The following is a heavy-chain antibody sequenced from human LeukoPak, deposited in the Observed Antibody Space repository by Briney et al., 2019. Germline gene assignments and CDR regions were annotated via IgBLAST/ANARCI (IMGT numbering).Heavy chain of an antibody. V-gene: IGHV1-18*04. J-gene: IGHJ3*02. D-gene: IGHD3-10*01. CDR1: GYTFTSYG. Sequence: GASVKVSCKASGYTFTSYGISWVRRAPGQGLEWMGWISAYNGNTNYAQKLQGRVTMTTDTSTSTAYMELRSLRSDDTAVYYCARDSLLWFGEAPFDIWGQGTMVTVSS. CDR3: ARDSLLWFGEAPFDI. CDR2: ISAYNGNT.